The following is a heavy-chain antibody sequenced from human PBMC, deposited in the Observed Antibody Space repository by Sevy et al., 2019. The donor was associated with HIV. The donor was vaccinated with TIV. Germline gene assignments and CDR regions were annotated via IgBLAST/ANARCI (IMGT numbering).Heavy chain of an antibody. CDR1: GFTFSSYE. CDR3: ARELVSGGGATDY. CDR2: ISSSGSTI. V-gene: IGHV3-48*03. J-gene: IGHJ4*02. Sequence: GGSLRLSCAASGFTFSSYEMNWVRQAPGKGLEWVSYISSSGSTIYYADSVKGRFTISRDNAKNSLYLQMNSLRAEDTAVYYCARELVSGGGATDYWGQGTLVTVSS. D-gene: IGHD1-26*01.